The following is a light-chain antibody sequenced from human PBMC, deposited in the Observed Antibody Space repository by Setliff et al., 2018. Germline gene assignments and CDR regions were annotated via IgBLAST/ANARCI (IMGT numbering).Light chain of an antibody. CDR3: QQYNKWPPTYT. CDR2: GAS. Sequence: EIVMTQSPATLSVSPGERATLSCRASQTVSNNLAWYQQKPGQAPRLLIFGASTRATGIPARFSGSGSGTEFTLTITSIQSEDFAVYYCQQYNKWPPTYTFGQGTKVDIK. J-gene: IGKJ2*01. V-gene: IGKV3-15*01. CDR1: QTVSNN.